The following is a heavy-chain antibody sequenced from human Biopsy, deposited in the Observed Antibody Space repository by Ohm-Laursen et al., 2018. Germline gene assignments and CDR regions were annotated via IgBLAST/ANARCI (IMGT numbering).Heavy chain of an antibody. Sequence: SETLSLTCAVFGNTFSDYQWSWIRQPPGKGLDWIGQINQAGTTNYNPSLKSRVSISADALKYEFSLRLTSVTAADTAVYLCGNEVHGRDYWGLGAQVTVSS. J-gene: IGHJ4*02. V-gene: IGHV4-34*08. CDR3: GNEVHGRDY. CDR1: GNTFSDYQ. D-gene: IGHD2-15*01. CDR2: INQAGTT.